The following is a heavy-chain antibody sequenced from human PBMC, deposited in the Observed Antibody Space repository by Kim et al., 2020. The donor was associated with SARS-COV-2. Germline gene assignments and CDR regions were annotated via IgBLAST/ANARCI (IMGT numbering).Heavy chain of an antibody. CDR1: GYTFTSYA. CDR3: ASRGRARVAGTLGWDYYYGMDV. J-gene: IGHJ6*02. D-gene: IGHD6-19*01. Sequence: ASVKVSCKASGYTFTSYAMNWVRQAPGQGLEWMGWINTNTGNPTYAQGFTGRFVFSLDTSVSTAYLQISSLKAEDTAVYYCASRGRARVAGTLGWDYYYGMDVWGQGTTVTVSS. CDR2: INTNTGNP. V-gene: IGHV7-4-1*02.